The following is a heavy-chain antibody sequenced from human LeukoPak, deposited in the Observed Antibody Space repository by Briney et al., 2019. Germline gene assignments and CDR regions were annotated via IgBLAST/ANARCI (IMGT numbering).Heavy chain of an antibody. CDR3: ARDSGTTGEVKFDP. V-gene: IGHV4-38-2*02. CDR2: IYHSGST. J-gene: IGHJ5*02. CDR1: GYSISSGYY. Sequence: SETLSLTCTVSGYSISSGYYWGWIRQPPGKGLEWIGIIYHSGSTYYNPSLKSRVTISVDTSKNQFSLKLMSVTAADTAVYYCARDSGTTGEVKFDPWGQGTLVTVSS. D-gene: IGHD3-10*01.